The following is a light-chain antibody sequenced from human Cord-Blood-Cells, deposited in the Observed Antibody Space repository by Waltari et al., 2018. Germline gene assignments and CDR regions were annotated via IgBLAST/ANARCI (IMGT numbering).Light chain of an antibody. V-gene: IGLV2-23*01. J-gene: IGLJ2*01. Sequence: QSALTQPASVSGSPGQSITISCTGTSSDVGSYNLVSWYQQHPGNAPKLIIYEGSKRPSGVSNRFSGSKSGNMASLTISVLQAEDEADYYCCSYAGSNVVFGGGTKLTVL. CDR3: CSYAGSNVV. CDR1: SSDVGSYNL. CDR2: EGS.